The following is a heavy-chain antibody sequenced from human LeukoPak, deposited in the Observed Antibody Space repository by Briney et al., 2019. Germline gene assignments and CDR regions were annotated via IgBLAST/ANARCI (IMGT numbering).Heavy chain of an antibody. D-gene: IGHD3-16*01. Sequence: PSETLSLTCTVSGGSISGYYWSWIRQPPGKGLEWIGYIYYSGSTNYNPSLKSRVTISVDTSKNQFSLKLSSVTAADTAVYYCARDSPSRGDFWFDPWGQGTLVTVSS. CDR2: IYYSGST. V-gene: IGHV4-59*01. CDR3: ARDSPSRGDFWFDP. CDR1: GGSISGYY. J-gene: IGHJ5*02.